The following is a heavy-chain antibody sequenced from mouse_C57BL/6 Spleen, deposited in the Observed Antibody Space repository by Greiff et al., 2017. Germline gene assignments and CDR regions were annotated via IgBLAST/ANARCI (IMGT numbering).Heavy chain of an antibody. CDR1: GYTFTDYY. J-gene: IGHJ3*01. CDR2: INPYNGGT. CDR3: AGDYGSPFAY. D-gene: IGHD1-1*01. V-gene: IGHV1-19*01. Sequence: EVQLQQSGPVLVKPGASVKMSCKASGYTFTDYYMNWVKQSHGKSLEWLGVINPYNGGTSYNQKFKGKATLTVDKSSSTAYMELNSLTSEDSAVYYCAGDYGSPFAYWGQGTLVTVSA.